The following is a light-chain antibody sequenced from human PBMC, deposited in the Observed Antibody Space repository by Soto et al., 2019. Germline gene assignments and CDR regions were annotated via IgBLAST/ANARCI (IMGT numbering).Light chain of an antibody. CDR1: SSDIGGYDY. Sequence: QSVLTQAASVSGSPGQSITISCTGTSSDIGGYDYVSWYQHHPGKAPRLMIYEVRNRPSGVSNRFSGSKSGNTASLTISGLQTEDEADYYCSSYTSTHTYVFGTGTKVTVL. CDR3: SSYTSTHTYV. CDR2: EVR. J-gene: IGLJ1*01. V-gene: IGLV2-14*01.